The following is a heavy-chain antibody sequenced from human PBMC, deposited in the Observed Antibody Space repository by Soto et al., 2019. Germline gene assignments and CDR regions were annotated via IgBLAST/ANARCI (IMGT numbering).Heavy chain of an antibody. J-gene: IGHJ4*02. CDR3: AKEGLIRWMFLHYFDY. CDR1: GFIFRTFG. CDR2: ISHDESSQ. V-gene: IGHV3-30*18. Sequence: GGPLRLSCEVSGFIFRTFGTHWVRQAPGKGLEWVASISHDESSQYYADFVKGRFTISRDNSENTLYLQMNSLRVEDTAVYYCAKEGLIRWMFLHYFDYWGQGAEVTVSS. D-gene: IGHD3-10*02.